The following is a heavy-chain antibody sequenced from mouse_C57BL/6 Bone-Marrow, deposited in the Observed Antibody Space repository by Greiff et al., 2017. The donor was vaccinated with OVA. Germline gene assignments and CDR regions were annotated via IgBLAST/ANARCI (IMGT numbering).Heavy chain of an antibody. V-gene: IGHV7-1*01. CDR3: VRGPWDY. CDR1: GFTFSDFY. CDR2: SRNKANDYTT. J-gene: IGHJ4*01. Sequence: EVMLVESGGGLVQSGRSLRLSCATSGFTFSDFYMEWVRQAPGKGLEWIAASRNKANDYTTEYSASVKGRFIVSRDTSQSILYLQMNALRAEDTAIYYCVRGPWDYWGQGTSVTVSS.